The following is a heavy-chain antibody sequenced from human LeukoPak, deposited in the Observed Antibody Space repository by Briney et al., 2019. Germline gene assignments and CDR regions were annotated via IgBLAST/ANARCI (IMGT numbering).Heavy chain of an antibody. J-gene: IGHJ4*02. V-gene: IGHV1-2*02. CDR1: GYTFTGYY. CDR2: INPNSGGT. D-gene: IGHD2-8*01. CDR3: ARNGFDTNGAYYFDY. Sequence: ASVKVSCKASGYTFTGYYTHWVRQAPGQGLEWMGWINPNSGGTNYAQKFQGRVTMTRDTSISTAYMELSRLRSDDTAVYYCARNGFDTNGAYYFDYWGQGTLVTVSS.